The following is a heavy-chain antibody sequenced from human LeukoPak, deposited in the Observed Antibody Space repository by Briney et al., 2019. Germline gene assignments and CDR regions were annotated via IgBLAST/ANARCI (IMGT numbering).Heavy chain of an antibody. CDR3: ATQGSSSGWYSGTKGYDWFDP. CDR1: GFTFSSYS. Sequence: GGSLRLSCAASGFTFSSYSMNWVRQAPGKGLEWVSSISSSSSYIYYADSVKGRFTISRDNAKNSLYLQMNSLRAEGTAVYYCATQGSSSGWYSGTKGYDWFDPWGQGTLVTVSS. J-gene: IGHJ5*02. CDR2: ISSSSSYI. D-gene: IGHD6-19*01. V-gene: IGHV3-21*01.